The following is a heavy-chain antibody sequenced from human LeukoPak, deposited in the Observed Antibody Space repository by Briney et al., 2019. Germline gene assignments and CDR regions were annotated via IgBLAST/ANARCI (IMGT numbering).Heavy chain of an antibody. J-gene: IGHJ5*02. V-gene: IGHV5-51*01. CDR1: GYSFTSYW. CDR3: ARLTVTTTSNWFDP. D-gene: IGHD4-11*01. Sequence: GESLKISCKGSGYSFTSYWIGWGRQMPGKGLEWMGIIYPGDSDTRYSPSFQGQGTISPDKSIRTAYLQWSSLKASDTAMYYCARLTVTTTSNWFDPWGQGTLVTVSS. CDR2: IYPGDSDT.